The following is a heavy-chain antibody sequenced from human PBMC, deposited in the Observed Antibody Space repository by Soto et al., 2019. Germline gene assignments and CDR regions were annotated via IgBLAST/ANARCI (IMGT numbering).Heavy chain of an antibody. CDR3: AREEYCGGDCYSNWFDP. CDR1: GGSISSGGYY. V-gene: IGHV4-31*03. J-gene: IGHJ5*02. CDR2: IYYSGST. Sequence: SETLSLTCTVSGGSISSGGYYWSWIRQHPGKGLEWIGYIYYSGSTYYNPSLKSRVTISVDTSKNQFSLKLSSVTAAGTAVYYCAREEYCGGDCYSNWFDPWGQGTLVTVSS. D-gene: IGHD2-21*02.